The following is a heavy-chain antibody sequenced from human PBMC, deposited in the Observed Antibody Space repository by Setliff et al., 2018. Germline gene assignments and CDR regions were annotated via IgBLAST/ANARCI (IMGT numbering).Heavy chain of an antibody. CDR1: GFTFGDFA. Sequence: GGSLRLSCAASGFTFGDFAMTWVRQAPGKGLEWVSGIGGRGISTYYADSVKGRFIISRDNSENTLYLQMNSLRAEDTAVYYCAKDFTLDYWGQGTLVTVSS. V-gene: IGHV3-23*01. CDR3: AKDFTLDY. CDR2: IGGRGIST. J-gene: IGHJ4*02.